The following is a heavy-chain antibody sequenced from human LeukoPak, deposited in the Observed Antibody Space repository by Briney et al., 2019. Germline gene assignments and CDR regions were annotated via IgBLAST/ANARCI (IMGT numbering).Heavy chain of an antibody. Sequence: PSQTLSLTCTVSGGSISSGSYYWCWIRQPAGKGLEWIGRIYTSGSTNYNPSLKSRVTISVDTSKNQFSLKLSSVTAADTAVYYCAREVLCSGGSCYDLDYWGQGTLVTVSS. CDR3: AREVLCSGGSCYDLDY. CDR1: GGSISSGSYY. D-gene: IGHD2-15*01. J-gene: IGHJ4*02. CDR2: IYTSGST. V-gene: IGHV4-61*02.